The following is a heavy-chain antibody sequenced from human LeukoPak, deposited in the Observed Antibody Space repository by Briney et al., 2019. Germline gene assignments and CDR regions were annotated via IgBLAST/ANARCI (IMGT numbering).Heavy chain of an antibody. D-gene: IGHD2-15*01. CDR1: GYSFTSYW. CDR2: IYPGDSDT. CDR3: ARRYCSGGSCSRYYFDY. V-gene: IGHV5-51*01. J-gene: IGHJ4*02. Sequence: GESLKISCKGSGYSFTSYWIGWVRQMPGKGLEWMGIIYPGDSDTRYSPSFQGQVTISADKSISTAYLQWSRLKASDTAMYYCARRYCSGGSCSRYYFDYWGQGTLVTVSS.